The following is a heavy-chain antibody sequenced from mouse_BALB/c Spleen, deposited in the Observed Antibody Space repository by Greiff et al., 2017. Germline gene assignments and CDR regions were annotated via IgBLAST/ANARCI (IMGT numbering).Heavy chain of an antibody. CDR2: IRSKSNNYAT. D-gene: IGHD1-1*01. CDR1: GFTFNTYA. CDR3: VRPHYGSSFAY. Sequence: EVQLVESGGGLVQPKGSLKLSCAASGFTFNTYAMNWVRQAPGKGLEWVARIRSKSNNYATYYADSVKDRFTISRADSQSMLYLQMNNLKTEDTAVYYCVRPHYGSSFAYWGQGTLVTVSA. J-gene: IGHJ3*01. V-gene: IGHV10-1*02.